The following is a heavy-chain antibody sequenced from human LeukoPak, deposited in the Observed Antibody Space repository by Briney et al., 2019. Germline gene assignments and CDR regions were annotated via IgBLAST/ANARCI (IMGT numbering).Heavy chain of an antibody. D-gene: IGHD1-26*01. CDR3: ATASGSYSDDAFDI. CDR2: ISAYNGNT. Sequence: ASVKVSCKASGYNFTSYGISWVRQAPGQGLEWMGWISAYNGNTNYAQKLQGRVTMTTDTSTSTAYMELRSLRSDDTAVYYCATASGSYSDDAFDIWGQGTMVTVSS. J-gene: IGHJ3*02. CDR1: GYNFTSYG. V-gene: IGHV1-18*01.